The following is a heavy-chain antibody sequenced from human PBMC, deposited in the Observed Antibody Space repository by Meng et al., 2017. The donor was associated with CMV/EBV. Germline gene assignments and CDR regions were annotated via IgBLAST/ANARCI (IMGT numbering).Heavy chain of an antibody. CDR2: IRYDGSNK. J-gene: IGHJ4*02. D-gene: IGHD5-18*01. V-gene: IGHV3-30*02. Sequence: GESLKISCAASGFTFSSHGMHWVRQAPGKGLEWVAFIRYDGSNKYYADSVKGRFTISRDNSKNTLYLQMNSLRAEDTAVYYCAKRKGGYSYGDFDYWGQGTLVTVSS. CDR1: GFTFSSHG. CDR3: AKRKGGYSYGDFDY.